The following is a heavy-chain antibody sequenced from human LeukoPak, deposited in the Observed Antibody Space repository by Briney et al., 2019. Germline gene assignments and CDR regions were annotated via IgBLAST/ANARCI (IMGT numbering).Heavy chain of an antibody. J-gene: IGHJ5*02. V-gene: IGHV4-59*01. Sequence: SETLSLTCTVSGGCISSYYWSWIRQPPGKGLEWIGYIYYSGSTNYNPSLKSRVTISVDTSKNQFSLKLSSVTAADTAVYYCARDNRYSYGYSQFDPWGQGTLVTVSS. CDR3: ARDNRYSYGYSQFDP. CDR2: IYYSGST. D-gene: IGHD5-18*01. CDR1: GGCISSYY.